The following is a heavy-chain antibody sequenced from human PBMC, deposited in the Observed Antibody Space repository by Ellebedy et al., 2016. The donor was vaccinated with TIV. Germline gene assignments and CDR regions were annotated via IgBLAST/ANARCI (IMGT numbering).Heavy chain of an antibody. CDR2: VSHSGSA. Sequence: SETLSLTXAVYGGSFSGYYWTWIRQPPGKGLEWIGEVSHSGSANYNPSLKSRVTISVDTSKIQFSLKLRSVTAADTAVYFCARGPLWEIPAFDSWGQGTLVTVSS. J-gene: IGHJ4*02. D-gene: IGHD1-26*01. CDR3: ARGPLWEIPAFDS. CDR1: GGSFSGYY. V-gene: IGHV4-34*01.